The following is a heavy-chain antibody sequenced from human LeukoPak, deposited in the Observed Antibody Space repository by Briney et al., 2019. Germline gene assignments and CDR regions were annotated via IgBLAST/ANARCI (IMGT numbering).Heavy chain of an antibody. Sequence: GGSLRLSCAASGFTFSIYAMHWVRQAPGKGLEWVAVISYDGSNKYYADSVKGRFTISRDNSKNTLYLQMNSLRAEDTAVYYCARDGVVVAATGYFDYWGQGTLVTVSS. D-gene: IGHD2-15*01. J-gene: IGHJ4*02. V-gene: IGHV3-30-3*01. CDR1: GFTFSIYA. CDR2: ISYDGSNK. CDR3: ARDGVVVAATGYFDY.